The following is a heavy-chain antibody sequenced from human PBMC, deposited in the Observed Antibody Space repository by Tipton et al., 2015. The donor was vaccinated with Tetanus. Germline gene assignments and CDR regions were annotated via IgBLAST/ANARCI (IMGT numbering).Heavy chain of an antibody. CDR1: GGSISSGGYF. V-gene: IGHV4-31*03. CDR2: IYYSGST. D-gene: IGHD6-6*01. J-gene: IGHJ5*02. Sequence: TLSLTCTVSGGSISSGGYFWNWIRQRPGKGPEWIGYIYYSGSTYYNPSLKSRVSMSVDTSKNQLFLNLTSLTAADTAVYYCARDQGGGRVVRLNWFDPWGQGMLVTVSS. CDR3: ARDQGGGRVVRLNWFDP.